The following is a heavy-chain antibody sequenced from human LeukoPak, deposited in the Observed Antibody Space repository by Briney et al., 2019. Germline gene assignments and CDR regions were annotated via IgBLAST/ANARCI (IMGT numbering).Heavy chain of an antibody. V-gene: IGHV3-7*01. CDR2: INRDGSQK. CDR1: GFAFSNFW. Sequence: GGSLRLSCAASGFAFSNFWMTWFRQAPGKGLEWVANINRDGSQKYYVDSVKGRFTISRDNAKNSLYLQMNSLRAEDTAVYYCARGSGRAAAGTGDYWGQGTLVTVSS. D-gene: IGHD6-13*01. J-gene: IGHJ4*02. CDR3: ARGSGRAAAGTGDY.